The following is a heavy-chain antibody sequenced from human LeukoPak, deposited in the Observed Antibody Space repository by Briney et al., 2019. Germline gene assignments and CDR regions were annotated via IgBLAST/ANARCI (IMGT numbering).Heavy chain of an antibody. CDR1: GYTFTGYY. CDR3: ARGLDYYDGTGYPPLDS. J-gene: IGHJ4*02. D-gene: IGHD3-22*01. Sequence: GASAEVSCKASGYTFTGYYMYWVRQAPGQGLEWMGWINPNSGGTNYVQKFQGRVTMTRDSSINTDYVELSRLSSDDTAVYYCARGLDYYDGTGYPPLDSWGQGTL. V-gene: IGHV1-2*02. CDR2: INPNSGGT.